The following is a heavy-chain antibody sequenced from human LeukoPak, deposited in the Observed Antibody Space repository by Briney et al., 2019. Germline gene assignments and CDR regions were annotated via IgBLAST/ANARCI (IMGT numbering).Heavy chain of an antibody. CDR1: GFTFSGYS. J-gene: IGHJ4*02. D-gene: IGHD5-12*01. CDR3: ARVGYDYPFDY. Sequence: GGTLRLSCAASGFTFSGYSMNWLPPAPGNGLKWGSSISSSSSNLYHALPGKVRFTIARYTTKNSLYLQMHSLRDQDTAVYYCARVGYDYPFDYWGQGTLVTVSS. V-gene: IGHV3-21*01. CDR2: ISSSSSNL.